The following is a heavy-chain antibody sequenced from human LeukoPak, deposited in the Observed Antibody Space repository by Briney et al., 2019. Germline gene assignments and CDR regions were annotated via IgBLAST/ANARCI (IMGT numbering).Heavy chain of an antibody. CDR1: GYTFTSYY. Sequence: ASVKVPCKASGYTFTSYYMHWVRQAPGQGLEWMGIINPSGGSTYYAQKFQGRVTMTRDTSTSTVYMELSSLRSEDTAVYYCARDLTPDYDSSGYYYDAFDIWGQGTMVTVSS. V-gene: IGHV1-46*01. D-gene: IGHD3-22*01. CDR3: ARDLTPDYDSSGYYYDAFDI. CDR2: INPSGGST. J-gene: IGHJ3*02.